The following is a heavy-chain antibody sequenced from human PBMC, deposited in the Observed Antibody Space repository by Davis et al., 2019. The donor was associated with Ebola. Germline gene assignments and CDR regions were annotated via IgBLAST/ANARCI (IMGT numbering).Heavy chain of an antibody. CDR1: GGIFSNFA. CDR3: ARAQFPTTSDH. V-gene: IGHV1-18*01. J-gene: IGHJ4*02. CDR2: ISAYNGNT. Sequence: ASVKVSCKAPGGIFSNFAFNWVRQAPGQGLEWMGWISAYNGNTNYAQKLQGRVTMTTDTSTSTAYMELRSLRSDDTAVYYCARAQFPTTSDHWGQGTLVTVSS. D-gene: IGHD1-1*01.